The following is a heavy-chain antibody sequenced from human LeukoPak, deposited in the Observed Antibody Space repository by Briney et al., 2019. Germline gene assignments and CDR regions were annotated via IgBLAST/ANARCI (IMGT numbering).Heavy chain of an antibody. CDR3: ARALNGYFYAFDS. CDR2: FSYTGST. D-gene: IGHD2/OR15-2a*01. CDR1: GGSISSGEYY. Sequence: SSETLSLTCTVSGGSISSGEYYWSWIRQPPGKGLEWIGYFSYTGSTYYNPSVKSRVSISVDTSKNQFSLKLTSVTAADTAVYYCARALNGYFYAFDSWGQGTLDTVSS. J-gene: IGHJ4*02. V-gene: IGHV4-30-4*01.